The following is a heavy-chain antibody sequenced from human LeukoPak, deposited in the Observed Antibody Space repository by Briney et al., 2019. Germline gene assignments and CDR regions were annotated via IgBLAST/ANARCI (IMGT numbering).Heavy chain of an antibody. V-gene: IGHV3-43*01. Sequence: PGGSLRLSCAASGFTFDDYTMHWVRQAPGKGLEWVSLISWDGGSTYYADSVKGRFTISRDNSKNSLYLQMNSLRTEDTALYYCARGMIAAAGRINWFDPWGQGTLVTVSS. CDR1: GFTFDDYT. CDR3: ARGMIAAAGRINWFDP. D-gene: IGHD6-13*01. J-gene: IGHJ5*02. CDR2: ISWDGGST.